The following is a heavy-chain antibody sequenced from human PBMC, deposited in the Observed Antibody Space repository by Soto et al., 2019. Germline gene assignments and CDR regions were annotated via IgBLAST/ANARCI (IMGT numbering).Heavy chain of an antibody. Sequence: SETLSLTCAVYGGSFSGYYWSWIRQPPGKGLEWIGEINHSGSTNYNPSLKSRVTISVDTSKNQFSLKLSSVTAADTAVYYCARGREDGSAARPWGDTDYWGQGTLVTVSS. CDR2: INHSGST. CDR1: GGSFSGYY. J-gene: IGHJ4*02. D-gene: IGHD3-16*01. V-gene: IGHV4-34*01. CDR3: ARGREDGSAARPWGDTDY.